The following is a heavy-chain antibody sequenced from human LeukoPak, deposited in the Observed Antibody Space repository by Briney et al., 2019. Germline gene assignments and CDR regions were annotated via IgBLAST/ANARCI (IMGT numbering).Heavy chain of an antibody. D-gene: IGHD3-22*01. J-gene: IGHJ4*02. CDR3: ARDGRIELTMIGELDY. V-gene: IGHV3-30-3*01. CDR2: ISYDGSNK. CDR1: GFTFSSYA. Sequence: GGSLRLSCAASGFTFSSYAMHWVRQAPGKGLEWVAIISYDGSNKYYADSVKGRFTISRDNSKNTLYLQMNSLRAEDTAVYYCARDGRIELTMIGELDYWGQGTLVTVSS.